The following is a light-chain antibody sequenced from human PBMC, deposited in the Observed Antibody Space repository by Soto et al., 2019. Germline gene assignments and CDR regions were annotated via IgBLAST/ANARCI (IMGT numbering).Light chain of an antibody. CDR1: QGISSD. Sequence: DIQLTQSPSFLSASVGDRVTITCRASQGISSDLAWYQQKPGKAAELLIYAASTLQSGVPSRFSGSGSGTEFTLTISSLQPEDFATYYCQQLYSYPITFGQGTRLEIK. CDR2: AAS. CDR3: QQLYSYPIT. V-gene: IGKV1-9*01. J-gene: IGKJ5*01.